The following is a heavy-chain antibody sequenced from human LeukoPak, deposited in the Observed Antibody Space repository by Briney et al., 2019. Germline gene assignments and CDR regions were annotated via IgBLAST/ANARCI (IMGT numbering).Heavy chain of an antibody. D-gene: IGHD2-2*01. Sequence: GGSLRLSCAASGFIFSSSEMNWVRQPSGKGLEWVSYISGRDTIYYADSVKGRFTISRDNAKNSLYLQMNNLRAEDTAVHYCARSTPSDFYFDYWGQGALVTVSS. J-gene: IGHJ4*02. CDR2: ISGRDTI. CDR1: GFIFSSSE. V-gene: IGHV3-48*03. CDR3: ARSTPSDFYFDY.